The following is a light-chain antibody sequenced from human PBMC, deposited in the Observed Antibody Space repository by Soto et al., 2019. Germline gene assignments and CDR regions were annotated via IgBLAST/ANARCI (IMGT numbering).Light chain of an antibody. CDR2: GAS. CDR3: QQYDSTPYT. Sequence: EIVLTQSPGTLSLSPGERATLSCRASQSVTNNYFARYQQKPGQAPTLLIYGASSRATGIPDRFSGSGSGTDFTLTISRLEPEDFAVYYCQQYDSTPYTFGQGAKLEI. CDR1: QSVTNNY. V-gene: IGKV3-20*01. J-gene: IGKJ2*01.